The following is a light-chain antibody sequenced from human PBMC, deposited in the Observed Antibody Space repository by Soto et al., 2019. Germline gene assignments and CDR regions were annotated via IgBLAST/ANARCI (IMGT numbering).Light chain of an antibody. CDR1: QSIGKW. J-gene: IGKJ1*01. V-gene: IGKV1-5*03. Sequence: DIHMTQSPSTLSASVGNIFTITCRASQSIGKWLDWYQKKKGKAPKFLIYKASSLESGVPSRLRGSGYGTELTITISSMQTDDFETYHCQQYDSYPWTFGQGTKVDIK. CDR2: KAS. CDR3: QQYDSYPWT.